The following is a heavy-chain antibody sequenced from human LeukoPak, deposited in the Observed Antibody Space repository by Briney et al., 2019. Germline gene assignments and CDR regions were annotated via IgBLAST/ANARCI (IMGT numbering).Heavy chain of an antibody. J-gene: IGHJ4*02. D-gene: IGHD3-9*01. Sequence: GGSLRLSCAASGFTFSTYWMTWVRQAPGKGREWVANIKQDGSEKYYVDSVKGRFTVSRDNGKNSLYLQMNSLRAEDTAVYYCARDEGILTAYYFHWGQGTLVTVSS. CDR1: GFTFSTYW. CDR2: IKQDGSEK. V-gene: IGHV3-7*03. CDR3: ARDEGILTAYYFH.